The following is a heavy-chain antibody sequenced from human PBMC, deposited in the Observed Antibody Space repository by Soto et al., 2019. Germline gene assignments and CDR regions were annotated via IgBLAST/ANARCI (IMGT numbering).Heavy chain of an antibody. CDR1: GGSITRNDHY. CDR2: IKSSGST. V-gene: IGHV4-39*01. J-gene: IGHJ4*02. CDR3: ARLGSSGWYQGSYFDY. Sequence: QLQLQESGPGLVRPSETLSLICTVSGGSITRNDHYWGWIRQSPGKGLEWIGDIKSSGSTNYNLTLKSRVSRSVETSKSQLSLKINSVTAADTAVYYCARLGSSGWYQGSYFDYWGQGTLVTVSS. D-gene: IGHD6-19*01.